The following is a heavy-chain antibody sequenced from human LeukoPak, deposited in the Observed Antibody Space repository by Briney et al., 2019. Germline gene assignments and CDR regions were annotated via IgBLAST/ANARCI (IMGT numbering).Heavy chain of an antibody. J-gene: IGHJ2*01. D-gene: IGHD4-17*01. Sequence: SQTLSLTCTVSGGSIRSGDYYWSWIRQHPVKGLEWIGYISYSGGTYYNPSLKSRVTISVDTSKNQFSLKLTSVTAADTAVYYCASQTTVTTSCYFDLWGRGTLVTVSS. CDR1: GGSIRSGDYY. V-gene: IGHV4-31*03. CDR2: ISYSGGT. CDR3: ASQTTVTTSCYFDL.